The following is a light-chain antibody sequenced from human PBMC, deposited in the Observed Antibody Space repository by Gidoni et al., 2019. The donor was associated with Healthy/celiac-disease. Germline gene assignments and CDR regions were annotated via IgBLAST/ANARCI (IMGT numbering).Light chain of an antibody. J-gene: IGKJ2*03. CDR1: QSLLHSNGYNY. CDR2: LGS. CDR3: MQALQTPYS. Sequence: DIVMTQSPLSLPVTPGEPASISCRSSQSLLHSNGYNYLDWYLQKPGQSPQLLIYLGSNRASGVPDRFSGSGSGTDFTLKISRVEAGDVGVYYCMQALQTPYSFGQXTKLEIK. V-gene: IGKV2-28*01.